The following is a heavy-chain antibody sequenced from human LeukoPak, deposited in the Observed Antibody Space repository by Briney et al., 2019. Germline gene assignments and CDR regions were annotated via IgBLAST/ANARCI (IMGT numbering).Heavy chain of an antibody. CDR2: IHNSGST. CDR3: ARGEYYGSGSYYPGDY. Sequence: SETLSLTCTVSGGSISSGGYYWSWIRQHPGKGLEWIGYIHNSGSTYYNPSPESPVSISVDTSKSHFSLRLSSVTAADTAVYYCARGEYYGSGSYYPGDYWGQGTLVTVSS. J-gene: IGHJ4*02. D-gene: IGHD3-10*01. CDR1: GGSISSGGYY. V-gene: IGHV4-31*01.